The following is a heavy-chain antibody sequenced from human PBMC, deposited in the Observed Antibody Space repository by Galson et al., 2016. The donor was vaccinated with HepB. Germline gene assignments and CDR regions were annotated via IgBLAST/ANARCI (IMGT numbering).Heavy chain of an antibody. CDR3: ARLGGGYLRAPVDL. CDR1: GFNFAKHW. V-gene: IGHV5-51*01. Sequence: QSGAEVKKPGESLKISCKGSGFNFAKHWIGWVRQMRGKGLEWMGVIYPGDSDNKNSPSFQGQVTISADKSTTTAYLQWNNLQASDTAIYYCARLGGGYLRAPVDLWGQGTLVAVSS. J-gene: IGHJ5*02. CDR2: IYPGDSDN. D-gene: IGHD3-16*01.